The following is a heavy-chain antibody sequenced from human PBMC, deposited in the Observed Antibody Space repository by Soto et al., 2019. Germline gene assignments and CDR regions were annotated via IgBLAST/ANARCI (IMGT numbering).Heavy chain of an antibody. CDR2: IADSGDRT. CDR3: AKGLRHPQCGGDCPAFGS. J-gene: IGHJ5*02. Sequence: EVQLLESGGGWVQPGGSLRLACEASGFSVSTHAMNWVRQAPGKGLEWVSGIADSGDRTHYADSVKGRFTISRDNSKITLYRQMNSLRAEDTAVFYCAKGLRHPQCGGDCPAFGSWGQGTLVTVSS. D-gene: IGHD2-21*02. CDR1: GFSVSTHA. V-gene: IGHV3-23*01.